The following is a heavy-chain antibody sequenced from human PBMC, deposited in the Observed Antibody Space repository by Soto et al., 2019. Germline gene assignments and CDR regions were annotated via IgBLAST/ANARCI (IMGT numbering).Heavy chain of an antibody. D-gene: IGHD3-22*01. CDR2: ISYDGSNK. CDR3: ARDPRRGYYDSSGYHY. CDR1: GFTFSSYA. J-gene: IGHJ4*02. V-gene: IGHV3-30-3*01. Sequence: GGSLRLSCAASGFTFSSYAMHWVRQAPGKGLEWVAVISYDGSNKYYADSVKGRFTISRDNSKNKLYLQMNSLRAEDTAVYYCARDPRRGYYDSSGYHYWGQGNLVTVSS.